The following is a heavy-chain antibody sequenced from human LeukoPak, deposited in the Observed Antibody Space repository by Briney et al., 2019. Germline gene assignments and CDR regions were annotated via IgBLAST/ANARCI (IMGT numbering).Heavy chain of an antibody. Sequence: ASVKVSCKASGYNFISYAMHWVRQAPGQRLEWMGWIHTDNGDTKYSHYFLGRVTITRDTSANTAYMELSSLRSEDTAVYYCARDRVVGLAPFDPWGQGTLVTDSS. CDR2: IHTDNGDT. D-gene: IGHD2-15*01. CDR3: ARDRVVGLAPFDP. J-gene: IGHJ5*02. V-gene: IGHV1-3*04. CDR1: GYNFISYA.